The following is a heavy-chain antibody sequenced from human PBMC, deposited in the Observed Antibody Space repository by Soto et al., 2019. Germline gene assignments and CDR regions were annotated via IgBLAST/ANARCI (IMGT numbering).Heavy chain of an antibody. Sequence: GASVKVSCKASGYTFTSYYMHWVRQAPGQGLEWMGIINPSGGSTSYAQKFQGRVTMTRDTSTSTVYMELSSLRSEDTAVYYCARYDCSGGSCYQSAYFQHWGQGTLVTVSS. V-gene: IGHV1-46*03. CDR2: INPSGGST. D-gene: IGHD2-15*01. J-gene: IGHJ1*01. CDR3: ARYDCSGGSCYQSAYFQH. CDR1: GYTFTSYY.